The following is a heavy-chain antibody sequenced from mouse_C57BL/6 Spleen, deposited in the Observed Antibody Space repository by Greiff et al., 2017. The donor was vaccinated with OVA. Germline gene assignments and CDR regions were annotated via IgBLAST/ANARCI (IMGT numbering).Heavy chain of an antibody. CDR1: GFTFSDYG. V-gene: IGHV5-17*01. J-gene: IGHJ4*01. CDR3: ARRSGYYGNSYAMDY. Sequence: EVQLVESGGGLVKPGGSLKLSCAASGFTFSDYGMHWVRQAPEKGLEWVAYISSGSSTIYYADTVKGRFTISRDNAKNTLFLQMTSLRSEDTAMYYCARRSGYYGNSYAMDYWGQGTSVTVSS. D-gene: IGHD2-1*01. CDR2: ISSGSSTI.